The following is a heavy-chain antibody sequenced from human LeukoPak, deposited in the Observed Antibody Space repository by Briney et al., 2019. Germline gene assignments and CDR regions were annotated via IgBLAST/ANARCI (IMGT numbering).Heavy chain of an antibody. D-gene: IGHD6-19*01. CDR1: GGSISSSSYY. Sequence: SETLSLTCTVSGGSISSSSYYWGWIRQPPGKGLEWIGSIHYSGSTYYNPSLKSRVTISVDTSKNQFSLKLSSVTAADTAVYYCARAGDSSGVDYWGQGTLVTVSS. CDR2: IHYSGST. J-gene: IGHJ4*02. CDR3: ARAGDSSGVDY. V-gene: IGHV4-39*07.